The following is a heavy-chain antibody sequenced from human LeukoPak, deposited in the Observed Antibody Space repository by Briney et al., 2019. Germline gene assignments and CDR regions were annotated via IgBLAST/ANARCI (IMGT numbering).Heavy chain of an antibody. J-gene: IGHJ6*02. D-gene: IGHD2-15*01. Sequence: VASVKVSCKVSGYTLTELSMHWVRQAPGKGLEWMGGFDPEDGETIYAQKFQGRVTMTEDTSTNTAYMELSSLRSEDTAVYYCATETKDIPLYSYGMDVWGQGTTVTVSS. V-gene: IGHV1-24*01. CDR1: GYTLTELS. CDR2: FDPEDGET. CDR3: ATETKDIPLYSYGMDV.